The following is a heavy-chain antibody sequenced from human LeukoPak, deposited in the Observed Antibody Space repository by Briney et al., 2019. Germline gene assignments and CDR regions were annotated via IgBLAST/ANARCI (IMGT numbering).Heavy chain of an antibody. CDR2: INSDGSST. CDR3: ARDASYSSGWYPTYYYYYGMDV. V-gene: IGHV3-74*01. J-gene: IGHJ6*02. Sequence: GGSLRLSCAASGFTFSSCAMSWVRQAPGKGLEWISRINSDGSSTSYADSVKGRFTISRDNAKNTLYLQMNSLRAEDTAVYYCARDASYSSGWYPTYYYYYGMDVWGQGTTVTVSS. D-gene: IGHD6-19*01. CDR1: GFTFSSCA.